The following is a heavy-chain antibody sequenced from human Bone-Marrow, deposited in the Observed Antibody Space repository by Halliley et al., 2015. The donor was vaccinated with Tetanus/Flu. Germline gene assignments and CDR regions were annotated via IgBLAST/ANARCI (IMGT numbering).Heavy chain of an antibody. CDR2: INWSSTKI. CDR1: GFTFEDYA. J-gene: IGHJ4*02. Sequence: SLRLSCAASGFTFEDYAMHWFRQVPGKGLEWVSGINWSSTKIGYADAVKGRFTISRDNAKKSLYVQMNNLRPEDTALYYCAGDIGPRFRYMGLGEYWGQGILVTVSS. CDR3: AGDIGPRFRYMGLGEY. D-gene: IGHD3-16*01. V-gene: IGHV3-9*01.